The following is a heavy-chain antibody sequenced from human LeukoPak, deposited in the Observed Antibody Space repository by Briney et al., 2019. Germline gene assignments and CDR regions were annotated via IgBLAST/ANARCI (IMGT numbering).Heavy chain of an antibody. J-gene: IGHJ6*02. V-gene: IGHV4-59*01. Sequence: SETLSLTCTVSGGSISSYYWNWIRQPPGKGLEWIGYITGNIYCSGSTNYNASLKSRVTISLDMSKNQFSLKLSAVTAADTAVYYCARDSRDYGSGSYWDVWGQGTTVTVSS. D-gene: IGHD3-10*01. CDR2: ITGNIYCSGST. CDR1: GGSISSYY. CDR3: ARDSRDYGSGSYWDV.